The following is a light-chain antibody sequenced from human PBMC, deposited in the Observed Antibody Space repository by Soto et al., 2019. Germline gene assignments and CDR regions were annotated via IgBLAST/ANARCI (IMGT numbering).Light chain of an antibody. V-gene: IGLV1-44*01. CDR1: NSNIGTYT. CDR3: ASWDDSLSGGV. J-gene: IGLJ3*02. Sequence: QSVLTQPPSASGTPGQRVIISCSGSNSNIGTYTVNWYQQLPGTAPKLLIYTDYQRPSGVPDRFSGSKSGTSASLAISGLQSEDEADYFCASWDDSLSGGVFGGATKLTVL. CDR2: TDY.